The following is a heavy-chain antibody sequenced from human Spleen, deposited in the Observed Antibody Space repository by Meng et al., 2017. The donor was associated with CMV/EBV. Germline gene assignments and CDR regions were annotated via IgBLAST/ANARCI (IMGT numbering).Heavy chain of an antibody. V-gene: IGHV3-9*01. J-gene: IGHJ4*02. CDR3: ARDGHDPFEGTGLGY. CDR2: ISWNSGSI. CDR1: GFTFDDYA. D-gene: IGHD3-16*01. Sequence: GGSLRLSCAASGFTFDDYAMHWVRQAPGKGLEWVSGISWNSGSIGYADSVKGRFTISRDNAKNSLYLQMNSLRAEDTALYYCARDGHDPFEGTGLGYWGQGTLVTVSS.